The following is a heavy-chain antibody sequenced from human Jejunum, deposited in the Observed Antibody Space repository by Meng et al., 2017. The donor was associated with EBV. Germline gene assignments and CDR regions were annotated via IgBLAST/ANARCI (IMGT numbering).Heavy chain of an antibody. D-gene: IGHD3-10*01. CDR1: GGSFSDYY. CDR2: INHGGGA. CDR3: ARLGGYASGTYYPIDP. J-gene: IGHJ5*02. V-gene: IGHV4-34*01. Sequence: GQHRQSGAGLCRPSAALSLTWASYGGSFSDYYRTWIRQPPGKGLEWIGEINHGGGAIYYPSLKSRVTISVDTSKNQFSLKLSSVTAADTAVYYCARLGGYASGTYYPIDPWGQGTLVTVSS.